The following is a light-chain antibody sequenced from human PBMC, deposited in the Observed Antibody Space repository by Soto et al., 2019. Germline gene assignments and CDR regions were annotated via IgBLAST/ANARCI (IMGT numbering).Light chain of an antibody. V-gene: IGLV1-40*01. CDR2: GNN. CDR3: QSYDSSLSGYV. CDR1: RSNIGAGYD. J-gene: IGLJ1*01. Sequence: QSVLTQPPSVSGAPGQRVTISCTGSRSNIGAGYDVHWYQPLPGTAPKLLIYGNNNRPSGVPDRFSGSKSGTSASLAITGLQAEDEADYYCQSYDSSLSGYVFGTGTKVTVL.